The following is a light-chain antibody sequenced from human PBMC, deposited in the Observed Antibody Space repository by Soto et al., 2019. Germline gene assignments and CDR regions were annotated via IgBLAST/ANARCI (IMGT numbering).Light chain of an antibody. Sequence: QSVLPQPPSSSGTPGQRVTISCSGSASNIGSKSVNWYQQFPGTAPKLLIYSSIYRPSGVPARMSASKSGTSASLAISGLQSEDEADYYCAAWDDSLDEYAFGTGTKVTVL. CDR3: AAWDDSLDEYA. V-gene: IGLV1-44*01. CDR2: SSI. CDR1: ASNIGSKS. J-gene: IGLJ1*01.